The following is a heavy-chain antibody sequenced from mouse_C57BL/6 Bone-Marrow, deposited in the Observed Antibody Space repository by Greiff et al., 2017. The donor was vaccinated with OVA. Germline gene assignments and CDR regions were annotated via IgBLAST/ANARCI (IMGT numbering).Heavy chain of an antibody. J-gene: IGHJ2*01. V-gene: IGHV1-19*01. CDR3: ARGPYITTVVAVDY. CDR1: GYTFTDYY. Sequence: EVQLKESGPVLVKPGASVKMSCKASGYTFTDYYMNWVKQSHGKSLEWIGVINPYNGGTSYNQKFKGKATLTVDKSSSTAYMELNSLTSEDSAVYYCARGPYITTVVAVDYWGQGTTLTVSS. CDR2: INPYNGGT. D-gene: IGHD1-1*01.